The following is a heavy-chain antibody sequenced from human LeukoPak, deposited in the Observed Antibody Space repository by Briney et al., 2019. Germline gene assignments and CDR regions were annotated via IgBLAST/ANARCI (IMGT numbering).Heavy chain of an antibody. CDR3: VKDATMIVVVKYYYMDV. D-gene: IGHD3-22*01. CDR1: GFTFSSYA. V-gene: IGHV3-23*01. J-gene: IGHJ6*03. Sequence: GGSLRLSCAASGFTFSSYAMSWVPQAPGKGLEWVSAISGSGGSTYYADSVKGRFTISRDNSKSTLYLQMNSLRADDTAVYYCVKDATMIVVVKYYYMDVWGKGTTVTGSS. CDR2: ISGSGGST.